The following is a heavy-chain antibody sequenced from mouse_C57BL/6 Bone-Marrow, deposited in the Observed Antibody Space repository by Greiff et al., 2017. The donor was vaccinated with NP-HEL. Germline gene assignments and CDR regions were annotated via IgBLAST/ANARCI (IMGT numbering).Heavy chain of an antibody. CDR2: IDPENGNT. D-gene: IGHD2-3*01. Sequence: EVQLQQSVAELVKPGASVKLSCTASGFNITNTYMHWVKQRPEQGLEWIGRIDPENGNTKYDPKFKGKATLTADKSSNTAYLQLSSLTSEDTAICYCAREFRWNLLAYWGQGTLVTVSA. CDR1: GFNITNTY. V-gene: IGHV14-3*01. J-gene: IGHJ3*01. CDR3: AREFRWNLLAY.